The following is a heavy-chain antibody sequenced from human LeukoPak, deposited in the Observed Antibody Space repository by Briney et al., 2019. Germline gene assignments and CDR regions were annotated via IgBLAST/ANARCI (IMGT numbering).Heavy chain of an antibody. J-gene: IGHJ4*02. CDR1: GYTFTTYE. V-gene: IGHV1-2*02. CDR3: AMDGYNFAGYFDY. D-gene: IGHD5-24*01. Sequence: ASVKVSCKASGYTFTTYEINWVRQATGQGLEWMGWINPNSGGTNYAQKFQGRVTMTRDTSISTAYMELSRLRSDDTAVYYCAMDGYNFAGYFDYWGQGTLVTVSS. CDR2: INPNSGGT.